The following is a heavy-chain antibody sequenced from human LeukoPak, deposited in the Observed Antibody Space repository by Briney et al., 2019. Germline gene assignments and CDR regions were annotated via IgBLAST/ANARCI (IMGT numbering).Heavy chain of an antibody. V-gene: IGHV1-69*06. Sequence: SVKVSCKASGGTFSSYAISWVRQAPGQGLEWMGGIIPIFGTANYAQKFQGRVTITADKSTSTAYMELSSLRSEDTAVYYCASFNWNAPGAFDIWGQGTMATVSS. CDR2: IIPIFGTA. CDR1: GGTFSSYA. J-gene: IGHJ3*02. D-gene: IGHD1-1*01. CDR3: ASFNWNAPGAFDI.